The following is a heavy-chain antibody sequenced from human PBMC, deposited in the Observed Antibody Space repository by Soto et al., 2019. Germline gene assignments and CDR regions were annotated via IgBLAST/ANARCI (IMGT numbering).Heavy chain of an antibody. J-gene: IGHJ3*02. CDR2: IIPIFGTA. CDR3: ASCLEYIWNVRGDRCDAFDI. D-gene: IGHD1-20*01. CDR1: GGTFSSYA. V-gene: IGHV1-69*13. Sequence: SVKVSCKASGGTFSSYAISWVRQAPGQGLEWMGGIIPIFGTANYAQKFQGRVTITADESTSTAYMELSSLRSEDTAVYYCASCLEYIWNVRGDRCDAFDIWGQGTMVTVSS.